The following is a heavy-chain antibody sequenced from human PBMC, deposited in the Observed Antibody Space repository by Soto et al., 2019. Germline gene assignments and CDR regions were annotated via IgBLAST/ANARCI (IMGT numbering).Heavy chain of an antibody. CDR3: ARARAYYDFWSGYPDY. Sequence: QVQLVESGGGVVQPGRSLRLSCAASGFTFSSYGMHWVRQAPGKGLEWGAVIWYDGSNKYYADSVKGRFTISRDNSKSTLYLQMNSLRAEDTAVYYCARARAYYDFWSGYPDYWGQGTLVTVSS. V-gene: IGHV3-33*01. CDR2: IWYDGSNK. J-gene: IGHJ4*02. D-gene: IGHD3-3*01. CDR1: GFTFSSYG.